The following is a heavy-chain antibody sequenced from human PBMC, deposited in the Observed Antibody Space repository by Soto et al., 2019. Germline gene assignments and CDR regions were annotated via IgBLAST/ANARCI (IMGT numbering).Heavy chain of an antibody. CDR2: IIPIFGIA. V-gene: IGHV1-69*01. Sequence: QVQLVQSGAEVKKPGSSVKVSCKASGGTFSSYAISWVRQAPGQGLEWMGGIIPIFGIANYAQKFQGRVTITADESTSTAYMELSSLRSEDTAVYYCARLYCSGGSCYSEDYYYYGMDVWGQGTTVTVSS. D-gene: IGHD2-15*01. CDR1: GGTFSSYA. J-gene: IGHJ6*02. CDR3: ARLYCSGGSCYSEDYYYYGMDV.